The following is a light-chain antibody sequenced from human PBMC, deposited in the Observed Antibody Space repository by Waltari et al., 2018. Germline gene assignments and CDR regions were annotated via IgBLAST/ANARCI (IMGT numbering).Light chain of an antibody. Sequence: ELVLTHSPGTLSLSPGERATLSCSASQSVISSYLAWYQQKPGQAPRILIYGASSRATGIPDRFSGSGSGTDFTLTISRLETEDFAVYYCQQYGSSQGYTFGQGTKLEIK. V-gene: IGKV3-20*01. CDR2: GAS. CDR3: QQYGSSQGYT. J-gene: IGKJ2*01. CDR1: QSVISSY.